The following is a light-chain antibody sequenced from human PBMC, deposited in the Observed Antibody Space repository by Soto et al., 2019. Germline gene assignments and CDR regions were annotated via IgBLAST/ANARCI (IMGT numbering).Light chain of an antibody. CDR3: QQYYSIPFT. CDR1: QSVLYNSNNKNH. J-gene: IGKJ2*01. V-gene: IGKV4-1*01. CDR2: GAS. Sequence: DFVMTQAPDSLAVSLGERATINCKSSQSVLYNSNNKNHLGWFQQKPGHPPKLLIYGASFRSSGVPDRFSGSGYGTDFTLTSSSLQAEDVAVYYCQQYYSIPFTFGQGTKLEI.